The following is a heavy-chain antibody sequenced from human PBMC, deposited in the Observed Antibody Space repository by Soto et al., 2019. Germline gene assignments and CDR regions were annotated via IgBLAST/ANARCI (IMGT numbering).Heavy chain of an antibody. Sequence: VQLQESGPGLVKPSETLSLICTVSGGSISSDYLSWIRQPAGKGLEWIGRVYTSGYSNSNPSIKRRVPRSVDTSKKQFPLNLSSVTAADTAVYYCAREPTTAGTVNWFDPWGQGTLVTVSS. J-gene: IGHJ5*02. V-gene: IGHV4-4*07. CDR2: VYTSGYS. CDR3: AREPTTAGTVNWFDP. CDR1: GGSISSDY. D-gene: IGHD6-13*01.